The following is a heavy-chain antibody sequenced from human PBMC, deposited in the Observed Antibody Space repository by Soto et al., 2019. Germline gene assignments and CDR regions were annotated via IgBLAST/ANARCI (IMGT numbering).Heavy chain of an antibody. Sequence: QVQLEQSVAEVKKPGASVKVSCKASGYTFTDYYLHWVRQAPGQGLEWMGWNNPDSGGTNYAQKFRGRVTMTRDTSIRTADMELSRLRSDDTSVYYCAGRLYRSEGGCFVPWGQGTLVTVSS. J-gene: IGHJ5*02. CDR3: AGRLYRSEGGCFVP. CDR1: GYTFTDYY. V-gene: IGHV1-2*02. D-gene: IGHD3-10*01. CDR2: NNPDSGGT.